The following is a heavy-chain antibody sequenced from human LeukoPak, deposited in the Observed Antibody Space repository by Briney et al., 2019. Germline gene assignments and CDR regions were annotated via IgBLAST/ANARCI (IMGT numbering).Heavy chain of an antibody. CDR1: GYSFTSYW. V-gene: IGHV5-51*01. Sequence: GESLKISCKGSGYSFTSYWIGWVRQIPGKGLEWMGIIYPGDSDTRYSPSFQGQVTISADKSISTAYLQWSSLKASDTAMYYCARLTDYYGSGSYHPYYFDYWGQGTLVTVSS. J-gene: IGHJ4*02. CDR3: ARLTDYYGSGSYHPYYFDY. D-gene: IGHD3-10*01. CDR2: IYPGDSDT.